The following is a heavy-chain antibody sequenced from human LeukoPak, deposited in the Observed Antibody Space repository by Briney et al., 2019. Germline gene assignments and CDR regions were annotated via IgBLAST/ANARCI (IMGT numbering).Heavy chain of an antibody. D-gene: IGHD1-26*01. J-gene: IGHJ3*02. CDR1: GGSISSGHYY. CDR3: ARGWVGATTFGAFDI. V-gene: IGHV4-30-4*01. CDR2: IYYSGST. Sequence: SETLSLNCTVSGGSISSGHYYWSWIRQPPGKGLGWIGYIYYSGSTYYNPSPKSRVNISVDTSKNQFSLKLSSVTAADPAVYYCARGWVGATTFGAFDIWGQGTMVTVSS.